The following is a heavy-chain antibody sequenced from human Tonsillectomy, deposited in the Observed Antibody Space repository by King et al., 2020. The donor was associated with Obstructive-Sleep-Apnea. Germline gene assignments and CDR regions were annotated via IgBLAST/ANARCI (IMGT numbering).Heavy chain of an antibody. J-gene: IGHJ4*02. CDR1: GGSISSYY. D-gene: IGHD6-13*01. V-gene: IGHV4-59*01. CDR2: IYYSGST. Sequence: QLQESGPGLVKPSETLSLTCTVSGGSISSYYWSWIRQPPGKGLEWIGYIYYSGSTNYNPSLKSRVTISVDTSKNQFSLKLSSVTAADTAVYYCARDSSSFSFDYWGQGTLVTVSS. CDR3: ARDSSSFSFDY.